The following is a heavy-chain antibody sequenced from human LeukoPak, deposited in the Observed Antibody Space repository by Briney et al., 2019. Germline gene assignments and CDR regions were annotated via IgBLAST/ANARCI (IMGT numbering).Heavy chain of an antibody. D-gene: IGHD5-24*01. Sequence: GGSLRLSCAASGFTFSSYWMSWVRQAPGKGPEWVANIKQDGSEKYYVDSVKGRFTISRDNAKNSLYLQMNSLRAEDTAVYYCARVEMATHDAFDIWGQGTMVTVSS. CDR2: IKQDGSEK. CDR3: ARVEMATHDAFDI. CDR1: GFTFSSYW. J-gene: IGHJ3*02. V-gene: IGHV3-7*04.